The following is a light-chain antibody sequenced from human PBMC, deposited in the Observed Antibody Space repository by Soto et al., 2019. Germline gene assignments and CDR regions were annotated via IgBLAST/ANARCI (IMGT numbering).Light chain of an antibody. Sequence: DIQLTQSPSFLSASVGDSVTITCRASQGISTYLAWYQQKPGQAPKLLIYVASTLQSGVPSRFSGSGSGTEFTLTISSLQPEDFATYYCHQLNSYPLTFGGGTKVDIK. V-gene: IGKV1-9*01. CDR1: QGISTY. J-gene: IGKJ4*01. CDR2: VAS. CDR3: HQLNSYPLT.